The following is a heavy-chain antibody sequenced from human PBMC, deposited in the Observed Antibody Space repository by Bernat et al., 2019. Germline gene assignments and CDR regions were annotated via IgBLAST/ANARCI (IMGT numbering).Heavy chain of an antibody. CDR1: GFTFSNYS. CDR3: AEDGFSDSSATQYCFDY. V-gene: IGHV3-23*01. J-gene: IGHJ4*02. D-gene: IGHD3-10*01. CDR2: INGSGGST. Sequence: EVQLLESGGGLVQPGGSLRLSCAASGFTFSNYSMNWVRQAPGKGLVWVSRINGSGGSTYYADSVKGRFTISRDKSKNTLYLQMNSLRAEDTAVYYFAEDGFSDSSATQYCFDYWGQGTLVTVSS.